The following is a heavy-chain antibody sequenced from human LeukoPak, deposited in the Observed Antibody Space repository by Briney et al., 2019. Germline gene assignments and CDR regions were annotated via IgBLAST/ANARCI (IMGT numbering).Heavy chain of an antibody. CDR1: GGTFSSYA. Sequence: ASVKVSCKASGGTFSSYAISWVRQAPGQGLEWMGRIIPIFGIANYAQKFQGRVTITADKSTSTAYMELSSLRSEDTAVYYCARAIEAWFDPWGQGTLVTVSS. CDR3: ARAIEAWFDP. V-gene: IGHV1-69*04. J-gene: IGHJ5*02. CDR2: IIPIFGIA. D-gene: IGHD2/OR15-2a*01.